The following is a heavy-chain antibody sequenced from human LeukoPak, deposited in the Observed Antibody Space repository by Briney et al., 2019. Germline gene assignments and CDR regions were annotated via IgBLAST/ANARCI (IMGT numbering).Heavy chain of an antibody. CDR1: GFTFSSYG. Sequence: PGGSLRLSCAASGFTFSSYGMHWVRQAPGKGLEWVAVIWYDGSNKYYADSVKGRFTISRDNSKNTLYLQMNSLRAEDTAVYYCAKDRVYCISSGSYGLCGFDYWGQGTLVTVSS. CDR3: AKDRVYCISSGSYGLCGFDY. CDR2: IWYDGSNK. J-gene: IGHJ4*02. D-gene: IGHD3-10*01. V-gene: IGHV3-33*06.